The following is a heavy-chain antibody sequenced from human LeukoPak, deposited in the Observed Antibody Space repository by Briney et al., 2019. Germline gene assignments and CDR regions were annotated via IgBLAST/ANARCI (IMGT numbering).Heavy chain of an antibody. Sequence: GGSLSLSCAASGFTFSNAAMTWVRQAPGKGLEWVSTITGSDDKTYYADSVKGRFTIFRDYSKNTLDLQMNSLRVEDTAIYYCAKGPQLGSAHHPDYWGQGTLVTVSS. J-gene: IGHJ4*02. CDR1: GFTFSNAA. V-gene: IGHV3-23*01. D-gene: IGHD6-13*01. CDR2: ITGSDDKT. CDR3: AKGPQLGSAHHPDY.